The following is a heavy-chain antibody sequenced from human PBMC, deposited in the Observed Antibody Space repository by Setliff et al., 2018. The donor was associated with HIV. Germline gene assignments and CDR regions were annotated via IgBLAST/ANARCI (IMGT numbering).Heavy chain of an antibody. CDR2: INHSGST. CDR3: ARGNWFDGGALPHDY. J-gene: IGHJ4*02. V-gene: IGHV4-34*01. Sequence: PSETLSLTCAVDVGSFTNYFGNWIRQPPGKGLEWIGEINHSGSTNYNPSLKGRVVMSVDTSKRQFSLSLNSVTAADTAMYYCARGNWFDGGALPHDYWGQGTLVTVSS. CDR1: VGSFTNYF. D-gene: IGHD2-15*01.